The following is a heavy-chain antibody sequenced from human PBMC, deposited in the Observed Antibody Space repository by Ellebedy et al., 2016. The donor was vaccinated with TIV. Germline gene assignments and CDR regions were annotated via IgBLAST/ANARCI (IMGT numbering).Heavy chain of an antibody. CDR1: GGSFSGYY. CDR3: ARDYYDSPFDI. V-gene: IGHV4-34*09. Sequence: LRLSXAVYGGSFSGYYWSWIRQPPGKGLEWIGEINHSGSTNYNPSLKSRVTISVDTSKNQFSLKLSSVTAADTAVYYCARDYYDSPFDIWGQGTMVTVSS. D-gene: IGHD3-22*01. CDR2: INHSGST. J-gene: IGHJ3*02.